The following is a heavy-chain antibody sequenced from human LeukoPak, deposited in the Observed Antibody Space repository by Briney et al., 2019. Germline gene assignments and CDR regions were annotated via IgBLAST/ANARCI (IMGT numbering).Heavy chain of an antibody. V-gene: IGHV5-51*03. D-gene: IGHD3-22*01. CDR3: ARLGDYDSSGAPSDY. CDR1: GYSFTTYW. CDR2: ISPADSDT. Sequence: PGESLKISCKGSGYSFTTYWIGWVRQMPGKGLEWMGIISPADSDTGYSPSFQGQVTFSADKSISTAYLQWSSLKASDTAMYYCARLGDYDSSGAPSDYWGQGTLVTVSS. J-gene: IGHJ4*02.